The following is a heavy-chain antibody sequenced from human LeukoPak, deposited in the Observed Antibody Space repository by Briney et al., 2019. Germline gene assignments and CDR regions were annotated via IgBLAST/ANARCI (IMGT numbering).Heavy chain of an antibody. J-gene: IGHJ4*02. CDR1: GGSISSSSYY. CDR3: ASSPSYYGSGSYVDY. V-gene: IGHV4-39*01. Sequence: SETLSLTCTVSGGSISSSSYYWGWIRQPPGKGLEWIGSIYYSGSTYYNPSLKSRVTISVYTSKNQFSLKLSSVTAADTAVYYCASSPSYYGSGSYVDYWGQGTLVTVSS. CDR2: IYYSGST. D-gene: IGHD3-10*01.